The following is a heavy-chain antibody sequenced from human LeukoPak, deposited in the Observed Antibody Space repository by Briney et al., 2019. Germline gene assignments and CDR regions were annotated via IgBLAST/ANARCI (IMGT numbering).Heavy chain of an antibody. D-gene: IGHD6-13*01. Sequence: SETLSLTCAVYGGSFSGYYWSWIRQPPGEGLEWIGEINHSGSTNYNPSLKSRVTISVDTSKNRFSLKLSSVTAADTAVYYCRRNRRSIAAAGTGDYWGQGTLVTVSS. V-gene: IGHV4-34*01. CDR3: RRNRRSIAAAGTGDY. CDR1: GGSFSGYY. CDR2: INHSGST. J-gene: IGHJ4*02.